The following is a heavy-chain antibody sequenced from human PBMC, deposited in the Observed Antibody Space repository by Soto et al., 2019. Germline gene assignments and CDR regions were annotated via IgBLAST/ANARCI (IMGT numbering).Heavy chain of an antibody. CDR3: TRHGAYDSDGMDV. J-gene: IGHJ6*02. Sequence: EVQLVESGGGLVQPGGSLKLSCAASGFTFSGSAMHWVRQASGKGLEWVGRIRSKANSYATAYAASVKGRFTISRDDSKNTAYLQMNSLKTEDTAVYYCTRHGAYDSDGMDVWGQGTTVTVSS. V-gene: IGHV3-73*02. CDR1: GFTFSGSA. CDR2: IRSKANSYAT.